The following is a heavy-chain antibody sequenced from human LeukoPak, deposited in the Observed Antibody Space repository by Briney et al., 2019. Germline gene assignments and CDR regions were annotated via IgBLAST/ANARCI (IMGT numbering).Heavy chain of an antibody. V-gene: IGHV3-48*01. CDR2: ISGSSSTI. D-gene: IGHD5-18*01. Sequence: GGSLRLSSAAYALTFSSYSMNWVRQAPGKGLEWVSYISGSSSTIYYADSVKGRFTISRDSAKNSLYLQMNSLRAEDTAVYYCAREAGYSYALGYWGQGTLVTVSS. CDR1: ALTFSSYS. J-gene: IGHJ4*02. CDR3: AREAGYSYALGY.